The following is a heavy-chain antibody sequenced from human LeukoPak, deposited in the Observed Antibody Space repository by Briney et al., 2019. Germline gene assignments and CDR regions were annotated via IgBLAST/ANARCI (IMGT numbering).Heavy chain of an antibody. V-gene: IGHV1-2*02. D-gene: IGHD2-8*01. CDR3: ARDLGNGDLSFDY. CDR1: GYTFTGYF. J-gene: IGHJ4*02. Sequence: ASVKVSCKASGYTFTGYFLHWVRQAPGHGLEWMGWINPNSGGTKYAQKFQGRVTLTRDTSITTAYMDLTRLKSDNTAVYFCARDLGNGDLSFDYWGQGTLLSVSS. CDR2: INPNSGGT.